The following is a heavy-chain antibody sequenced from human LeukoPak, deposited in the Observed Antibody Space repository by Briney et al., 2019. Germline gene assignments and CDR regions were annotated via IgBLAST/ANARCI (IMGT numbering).Heavy chain of an antibody. Sequence: GGSLRLSCAASRFTFDDYAMHWVRQAPGKGLEWVSLISGDGGNTYYADSVKGRFTISRDNSKNSLYLQMDSLRTEDTALYYCAKDFRNYYDSSGSLDYWGQGTLVTVPS. J-gene: IGHJ4*02. D-gene: IGHD3-22*01. CDR1: RFTFDDYA. V-gene: IGHV3-43*02. CDR2: ISGDGGNT. CDR3: AKDFRNYYDSSGSLDY.